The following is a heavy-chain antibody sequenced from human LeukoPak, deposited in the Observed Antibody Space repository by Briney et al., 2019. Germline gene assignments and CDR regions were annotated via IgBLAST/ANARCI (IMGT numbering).Heavy chain of an antibody. V-gene: IGHV1-18*01. J-gene: IGHJ5*02. CDR1: GYTFNSYG. Sequence: ASVKVSCKASGYTFNSYGLNWVRQAPGQGLEWMGWISAYNTNTNYAQNLQGRVTMTIDTSTSIAYMELRSLRSDDTAVYYCARDSLNYYYDSSGYYARLNWFDPWGQGTLVTVSS. CDR2: ISAYNTNT. D-gene: IGHD3-22*01. CDR3: ARDSLNYYYDSSGYYARLNWFDP.